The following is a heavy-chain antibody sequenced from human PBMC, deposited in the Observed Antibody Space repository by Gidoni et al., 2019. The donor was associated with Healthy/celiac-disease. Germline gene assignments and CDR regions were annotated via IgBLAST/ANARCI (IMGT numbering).Heavy chain of an antibody. D-gene: IGHD6-13*01. Sequence: QVQLVQSGAEVKKPGSSVKVSCKASGGTFSSYAIRWVRQAPGQGLEWMGGIIPIFGTANYAQKFQGRVTITADESTSPAYMVLSSLRSEDTAVYYCASSYSSRWDWYFDLWGRGTLVTVSS. V-gene: IGHV1-69*01. CDR3: ASSYSSRWDWYFDL. J-gene: IGHJ2*01. CDR1: GGTFSSYA. CDR2: IIPIFGTA.